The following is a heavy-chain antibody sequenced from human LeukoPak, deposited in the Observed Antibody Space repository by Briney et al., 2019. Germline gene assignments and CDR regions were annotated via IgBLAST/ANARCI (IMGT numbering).Heavy chain of an antibody. CDR1: GGSISGSSYF. CDR2: IYYSGST. Sequence: SETLSLTCTVSGGSISGSSYFWGWIRQPPGKGLEWIGSIYYSGSTYYNPSLKSRVTISVDTSKNQFSLKLSSVTAADTAVYYCASGLNFDYWGQGTLVTVSS. J-gene: IGHJ4*02. V-gene: IGHV4-39*01. D-gene: IGHD3-22*01. CDR3: ASGLNFDY.